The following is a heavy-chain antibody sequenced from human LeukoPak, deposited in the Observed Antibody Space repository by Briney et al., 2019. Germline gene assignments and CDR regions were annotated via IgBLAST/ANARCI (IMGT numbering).Heavy chain of an antibody. CDR3: AKDLADSSPNFDY. V-gene: IGHV3-30*02. CDR1: GFTFSSYG. J-gene: IGHJ4*02. CDR2: IRYDGSNK. D-gene: IGHD6-13*01. Sequence: GGSLRLSCAASGFTFSSYGMHWVRQAPGKGLEWVAFIRYDGSNKYYADSVKGRFTISRDNSKNTLYLQMNSLRAGDTAVYYCAKDLADSSPNFDYWGQGTLVTVSS.